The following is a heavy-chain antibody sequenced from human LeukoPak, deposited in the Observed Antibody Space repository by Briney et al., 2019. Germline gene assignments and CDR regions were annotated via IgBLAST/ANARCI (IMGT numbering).Heavy chain of an antibody. Sequence: SETLSLTCTVSGGSISSSSYYWGWIRQPPGKGLEWIGSIYYSGSTYYNPSLKSRVTISVDTSKNQFSLKLSSVTAADTAVYYCARSPTAMVLGMDVWGQGTTVTVSS. J-gene: IGHJ6*02. D-gene: IGHD5-18*01. CDR3: ARSPTAMVLGMDV. V-gene: IGHV4-39*07. CDR2: IYYSGST. CDR1: GGSISSSSYY.